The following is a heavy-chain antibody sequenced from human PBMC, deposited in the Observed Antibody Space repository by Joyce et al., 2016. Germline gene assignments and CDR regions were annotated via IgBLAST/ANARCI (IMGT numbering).Heavy chain of an antibody. CDR2: ISATSYYI. Sequence: QLVESGGGVVKAVGSLGLSCEASGSTFSSSSMSWFRQAPGKGREGVAAISATSYYIFHAETVRGRFTVSRDNAKKTLYLQMNSLRAEDSAVFYCARGGISYYYAMDVWGQGTTVTVSS. CDR3: ARGGISYYYAMDV. J-gene: IGHJ6*02. V-gene: IGHV3-21*01. CDR1: GSTFSSSS. D-gene: IGHD3-16*01.